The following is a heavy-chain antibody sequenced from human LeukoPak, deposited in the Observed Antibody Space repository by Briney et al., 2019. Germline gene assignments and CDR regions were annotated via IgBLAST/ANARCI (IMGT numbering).Heavy chain of an antibody. J-gene: IGHJ6*02. V-gene: IGHV1-18*03. CDR3: ARDSVVINLSYYYYGMDV. CDR1: GYTFTSYG. Sequence: GASVKVSCKASGYTFTSYGISWVRQAPGQGLEWMGWISAYNGNTNYAQKLQGRVTMTTDTSTSTAYMELRSLRSDDMAVYYCARDSVVINLSYYYYGMDVWGQGTTVTVSS. CDR2: ISAYNGNT. D-gene: IGHD3-22*01.